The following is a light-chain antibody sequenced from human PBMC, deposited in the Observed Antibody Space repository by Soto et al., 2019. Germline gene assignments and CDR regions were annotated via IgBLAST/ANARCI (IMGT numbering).Light chain of an antibody. CDR2: GAS. CDR1: ESVSSY. V-gene: IGKV1-39*01. J-gene: IGKJ2*01. Sequence: DIQMTQSPSSLSASVGDRVTITCRASESVSSYLHWYQQKPGKAPKLLIYGASSLQSGVPSRFTGSGSGTDFTLTISSLQAEDLAPYFCQQSSSGPYTFGHGTKLEIK. CDR3: QQSSSGPYT.